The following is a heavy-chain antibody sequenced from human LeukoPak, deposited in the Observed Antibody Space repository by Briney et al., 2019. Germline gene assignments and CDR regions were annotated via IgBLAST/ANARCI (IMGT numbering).Heavy chain of an antibody. CDR3: AWNYYGSFDY. D-gene: IGHD3-10*01. CDR2: IYYSGST. Sequence: SETLSLTCTVSGGSISSSSYYWGWIRQPPGKGLEWIGSIYYSGSTYYNPSLKSRVTISVDTSKNQFSLKLSSVTAADTAVYYCAWNYYGSFDYWGQGTLVTVSS. J-gene: IGHJ4*02. V-gene: IGHV4-39*01. CDR1: GGSISSSSYY.